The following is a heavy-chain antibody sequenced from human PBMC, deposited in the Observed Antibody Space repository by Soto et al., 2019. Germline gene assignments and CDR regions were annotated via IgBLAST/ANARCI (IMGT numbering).Heavy chain of an antibody. CDR1: GFTVSSNY. J-gene: IGHJ1*01. V-gene: IGHV3-53*01. Sequence: EVQLVESGGGLIQPGGSLRLSCAASGFTVSSNYMSWVRQAPGKGLEWVSVIYSGGSTYYADSVKGRFTISRDNSKNTLYLQMNSRRAEDTAGYYCARVRVESGYPEYFQHWGQGTLVTVSS. CDR2: IYSGGST. CDR3: ARVRVESGYPEYFQH. D-gene: IGHD3-22*01.